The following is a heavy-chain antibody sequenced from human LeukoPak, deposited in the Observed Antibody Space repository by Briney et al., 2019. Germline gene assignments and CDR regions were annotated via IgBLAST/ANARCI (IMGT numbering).Heavy chain of an antibody. CDR3: ASATYYDFWSAQIPGWFDP. CDR2: ISYDGSNK. Sequence: PGGSLRLSCAASGFTFSSYAMHWVRQAPGKGLEWVAVISYDGSNKYYADSVKGRFTISRDNSKNTLYLQMNSLRAEDTAVYYCASATYYDFWSAQIPGWFDPWGQGTLVTVSS. CDR1: GFTFSSYA. D-gene: IGHD3-3*01. J-gene: IGHJ5*02. V-gene: IGHV3-30-3*01.